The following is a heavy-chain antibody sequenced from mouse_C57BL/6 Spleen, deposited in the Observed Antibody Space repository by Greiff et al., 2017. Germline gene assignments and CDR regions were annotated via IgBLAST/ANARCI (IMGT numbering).Heavy chain of an antibody. V-gene: IGHV1-59*01. CDR1: GYTFTSYW. Sequence: QVQLQQPGAELVRPGTSVKLSCKASGYTFTSYWMHWVKQRPGQGLEWIGVIDPSDSYTNYNQKFKGKATLTVDTSSSTAYMQLSSLTSEDSAVYYCARGRDFDVWGTGTTVTVSS. CDR2: IDPSDSYT. J-gene: IGHJ1*03. CDR3: ARGRDFDV. D-gene: IGHD1-1*01.